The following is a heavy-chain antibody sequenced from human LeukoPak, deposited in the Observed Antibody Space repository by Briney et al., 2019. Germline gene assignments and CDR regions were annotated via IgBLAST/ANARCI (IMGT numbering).Heavy chain of an antibody. CDR2: INHSGST. Sequence: PSETLSLTCAVHGGSFSGYYWSWIRQPPGKGLEWIGEINHSGSTNYNPSLKSRVTISVDTSKNQFSLKLSSVTAADTAVYYCARGIYDFWSGYSKPNYYYYKDVWGKGTTVTVSS. D-gene: IGHD3-3*01. V-gene: IGHV4-34*01. CDR3: ARGIYDFWSGYSKPNYYYYKDV. CDR1: GGSFSGYY. J-gene: IGHJ6*03.